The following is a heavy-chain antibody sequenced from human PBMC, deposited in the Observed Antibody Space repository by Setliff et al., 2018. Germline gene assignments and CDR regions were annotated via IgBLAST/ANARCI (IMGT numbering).Heavy chain of an antibody. Sequence: LRLSCAASGFTVSSNYMSWVRQAPGKGLEWVSVIYSGGSTYYADSVKGRFTIPRDNSKNTLYLQMNSLRAEDTAVYYCARDHNYAYDYWGQGTLVTVSS. V-gene: IGHV3-66*01. CDR2: IYSGGST. J-gene: IGHJ4*02. CDR3: ARDHNYAYDY. D-gene: IGHD1-1*01. CDR1: GFTVSSNY.